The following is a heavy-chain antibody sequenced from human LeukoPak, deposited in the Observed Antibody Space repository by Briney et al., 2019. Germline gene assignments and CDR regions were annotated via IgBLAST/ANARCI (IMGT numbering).Heavy chain of an antibody. CDR1: GGSISSYY. D-gene: IGHD3-22*01. CDR2: IYTSGST. J-gene: IGHJ6*02. CDR3: ARDYYYDSSGYPDYYYYGMDV. V-gene: IGHV4-4*07. Sequence: SETLSLTCTVSGGSISSYYWSWIRQPAGKGLEWIGRIYTSGSTNYNPSIKSRVTMSVDTSKNQFSLKLSSVTAADTAVYYCARDYYYDSSGYPDYYYYGMDVWGQGTTVTVSS.